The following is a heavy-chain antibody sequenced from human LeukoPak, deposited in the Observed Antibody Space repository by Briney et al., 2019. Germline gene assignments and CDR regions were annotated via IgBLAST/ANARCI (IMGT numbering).Heavy chain of an antibody. D-gene: IGHD4-23*01. Sequence: SETLSLTCNVSGGSISSYYWSWIRQPPGEGLDWIGYIYYSGYSNYNPSLESRVTISVDTSKNQFSLKLSSVTAADTAVYYCARQYGAHSNFDYWGQGTLVTVYS. CDR3: ARQYGAHSNFDY. J-gene: IGHJ4*02. V-gene: IGHV4-59*08. CDR1: GGSISSYY. CDR2: IYYSGYS.